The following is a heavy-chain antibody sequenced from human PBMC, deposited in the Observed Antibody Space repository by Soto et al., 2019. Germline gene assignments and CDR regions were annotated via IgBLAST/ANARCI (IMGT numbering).Heavy chain of an antibody. CDR3: ARAKYPIRVGLTLFDY. V-gene: IGHV1-69*13. CDR2: IIPIFGTA. CDR1: GGTFSSNA. D-gene: IGHD2-2*01. J-gene: IGHJ4*02. Sequence: SVKVSCKASGGTFSSNAISWVRQAPGQGLEWMGGIIPIFGTANYAQKFQGRVTITAGESTSTAYMELSSLRSEDTAVYYCARAKYPIRVGLTLFDYWGQGTLVTVSS.